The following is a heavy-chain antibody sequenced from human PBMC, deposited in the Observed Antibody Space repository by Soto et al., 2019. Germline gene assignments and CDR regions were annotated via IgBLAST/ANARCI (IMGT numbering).Heavy chain of an antibody. J-gene: IGHJ4*02. CDR3: ARWQGYCSSTSCSFFDY. CDR2: IYPGDSDT. V-gene: IGHV5-51*01. CDR1: GYSFTSYW. D-gene: IGHD2-2*01. Sequence: GESLKISCKGSGYSFTSYWIGWVRQMPGKGLEWMGIIYPGDSDTRYSPSFQGQVTISADKSISTAYLQWSSLKASDTAMYYCARWQGYCSSTSCSFFDYWGQGTLVTVS.